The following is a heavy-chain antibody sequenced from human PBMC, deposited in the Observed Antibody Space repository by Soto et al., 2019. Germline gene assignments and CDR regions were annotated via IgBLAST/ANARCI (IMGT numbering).Heavy chain of an antibody. V-gene: IGHV4-59*01. D-gene: IGHD3-3*01. CDR3: ARVGANDFWSGPTQYYFDY. J-gene: IGHJ4*02. CDR2: IYYSGST. Sequence: PXETLCLTCTVAGCSISSYYWSWIRQPPGRGLEWIGYIYYSGSTNYNPSLKSRVTISVDTSKNQFSLKLSSVTAADTAVYYCARVGANDFWSGPTQYYFDYWGQGTLVTVSS. CDR1: GCSISSYY.